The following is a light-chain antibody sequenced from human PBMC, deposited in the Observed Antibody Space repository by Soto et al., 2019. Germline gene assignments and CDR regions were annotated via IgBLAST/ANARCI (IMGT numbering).Light chain of an antibody. V-gene: IGKV3-15*01. J-gene: IGKJ4*01. CDR1: QSVSGK. CDR3: QQYDDWPLT. CDR2: GAS. Sequence: EIVMTQSPATLYVSPGERATLSCRASQSVSGKLAWYQHKTGQAPRLLIYGASTRATGIPARISGGGSGTEFSLTISRVQSEDFAVYYCQQYDDWPLTFGGGTKWISN.